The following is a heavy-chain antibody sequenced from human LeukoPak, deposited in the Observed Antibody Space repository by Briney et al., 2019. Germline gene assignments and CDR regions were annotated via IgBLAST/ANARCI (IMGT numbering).Heavy chain of an antibody. CDR1: GFTFSSYG. V-gene: IGHV3-30*03. Sequence: QPGGSLRLSCAASGFTFSSYGMHWVRQAPGKGLEWVAVISYDGSNKYYADSVKGRFTISRDNSKNTLYLQMNSLRAEDTAVYYCARGVITPSIYGAFDIWGQGTMVTVSS. CDR3: ARGVITPSIYGAFDI. D-gene: IGHD3-22*01. CDR2: ISYDGSNK. J-gene: IGHJ3*02.